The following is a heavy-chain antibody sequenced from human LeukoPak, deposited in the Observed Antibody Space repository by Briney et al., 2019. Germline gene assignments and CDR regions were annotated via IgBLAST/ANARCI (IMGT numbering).Heavy chain of an antibody. V-gene: IGHV5-51*01. CDR3: ARLAKGSSNEAFYFDY. J-gene: IGHJ4*02. D-gene: IGHD6-13*01. CDR2: IFPGDSDT. CDR1: GYNFNLW. Sequence: GESLKISCKGSGYNFNLWIAWLRQMPGKGLEWMGFIFPGDSDTSYSPSFQGQVTISVDKSINTAYLQWNSLKASDTAMYFCARLAKGSSNEAFYFDYWGQGTLVTVSS.